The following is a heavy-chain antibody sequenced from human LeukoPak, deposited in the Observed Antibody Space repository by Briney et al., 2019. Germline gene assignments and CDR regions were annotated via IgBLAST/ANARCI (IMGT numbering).Heavy chain of an antibody. Sequence: GGSLRLSCAASGFTFSSYSMNWVRQAPGKGLEWVSYISSSSSTIYYADSVKGRFTISRDNAKNSLYLQMNSLRAEDTAVYYCARAYSSSWHSSLVQHFDYWGQGTLVTVSS. D-gene: IGHD6-13*01. CDR2: ISSSSSTI. V-gene: IGHV3-48*01. CDR1: GFTFSSYS. CDR3: ARAYSSSWHSSLVQHFDY. J-gene: IGHJ4*02.